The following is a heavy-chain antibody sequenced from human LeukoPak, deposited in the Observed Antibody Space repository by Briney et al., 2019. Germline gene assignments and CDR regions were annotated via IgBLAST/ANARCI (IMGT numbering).Heavy chain of an antibody. CDR1: GFTFSSYG. CDR2: ISSSSSTI. V-gene: IGHV3-48*01. CDR3: ARGIDY. J-gene: IGHJ4*02. Sequence: PGGSLRLSCAASGFTFSSYGMTWVRQAPGKGLEWVSYISSSSSTIYYADSVKGRFTISRDNAKNSLYLQLNSLRAEDTAVYYCARGIDYWGRGTLVTVSS.